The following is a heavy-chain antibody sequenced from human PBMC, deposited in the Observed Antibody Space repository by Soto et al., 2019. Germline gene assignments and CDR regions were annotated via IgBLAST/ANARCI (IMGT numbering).Heavy chain of an antibody. J-gene: IGHJ6*02. CDR1: GGSFGGYY. V-gene: IGHV4-34*01. D-gene: IGHD5-18*01. Sequence: SETLSLTCAVYGGSFGGYYGSWIRQPPGKGLEWIGEINHSGSTNYNPSLKSRVTISVGTSKNQFSLKLSSVTAADTAVYYCACIFSGGYGYGFYYYGMDVWGQGTTVTVSS. CDR2: INHSGST. CDR3: ACIFSGGYGYGFYYYGMDV.